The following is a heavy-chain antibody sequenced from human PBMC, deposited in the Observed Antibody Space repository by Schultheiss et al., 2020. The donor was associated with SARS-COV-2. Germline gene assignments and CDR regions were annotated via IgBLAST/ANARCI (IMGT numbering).Heavy chain of an antibody. CDR2: INPSVGIT. Sequence: ASVKVSCKASGYTFSNYYMHWVRQAPGLGLEWMGVINPSVGITAFAQKFQGRVTMTRDTSMSTAYMELSSLRSEDTAVYYCAAADRFRTPNYYYYGMDVWGQGTTVTVSS. D-gene: IGHD6-13*01. J-gene: IGHJ6*02. CDR3: AAADRFRTPNYYYYGMDV. CDR1: GYTFSNYY. V-gene: IGHV1-46*01.